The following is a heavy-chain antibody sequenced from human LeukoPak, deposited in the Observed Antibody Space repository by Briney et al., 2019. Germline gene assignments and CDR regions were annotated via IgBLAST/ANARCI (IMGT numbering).Heavy chain of an antibody. D-gene: IGHD1-1*01. V-gene: IGHV4-34*01. Sequence: SRVTISVDTSKNQFSLKLSSATAADTAVYYCARERQGTTGTTGSAFDIWGQGTMVTVSS. J-gene: IGHJ3*02. CDR3: ARERQGTTGTTGSAFDI.